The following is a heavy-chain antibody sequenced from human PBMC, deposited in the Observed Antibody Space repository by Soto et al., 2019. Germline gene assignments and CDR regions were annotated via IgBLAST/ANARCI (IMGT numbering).Heavy chain of an antibody. Sequence: SVKVSCKASGGTFSSYTISWVRQAPGQGLEWMGRIIPNIGNTNYAQKFQGRVTMTTDKSTSTAYMELRSLRSDDTAVYYCARDGSYYDSSGYPFDYWGQGTLVTV. CDR1: GGTFSSYT. V-gene: IGHV1-69*08. J-gene: IGHJ4*02. CDR3: ARDGSYYDSSGYPFDY. D-gene: IGHD3-22*01. CDR2: IIPNIGNT.